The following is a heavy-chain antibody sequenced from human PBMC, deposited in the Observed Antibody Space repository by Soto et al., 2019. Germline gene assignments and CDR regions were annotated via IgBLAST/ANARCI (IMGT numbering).Heavy chain of an antibody. CDR1: GFIFSTTD. CDR2: IEGSGATT. D-gene: IGHD3-10*01. CDR3: AKNSGWFNT. J-gene: IGHJ5*02. V-gene: IGHV3-23*01. Sequence: PGGFLRLSCAASGFIFSTTDMSWVRQAPGKGLEWVSTIEGSGATTYYADSVKGRFTISRDNSKNTVYLHMDSLTADDTAVYYCAKNSGWFNTWGQGTLVTVSS.